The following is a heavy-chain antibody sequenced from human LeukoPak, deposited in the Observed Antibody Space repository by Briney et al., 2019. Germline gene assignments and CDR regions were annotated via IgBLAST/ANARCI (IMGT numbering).Heavy chain of an antibody. CDR2: ISSSSSYI. Sequence: PGGSLRLSCAASGFTFSSYSMSWVRQAPGKGLEWVSSISSSSSYIYYADSVKGRFTISRDNAKNSLYLQMNSLRAEDTAVYYCADTGDCSSTSCYFEYFQHWGQGTLVTVSS. CDR3: ADTGDCSSTSCYFEYFQH. J-gene: IGHJ1*01. CDR1: GFTFSSYS. D-gene: IGHD2-2*01. V-gene: IGHV3-21*01.